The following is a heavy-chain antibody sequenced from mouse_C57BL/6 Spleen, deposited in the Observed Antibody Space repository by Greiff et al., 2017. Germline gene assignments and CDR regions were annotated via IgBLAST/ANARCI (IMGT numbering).Heavy chain of an antibody. D-gene: IGHD2-1*01. CDR1: GYSITSGYD. CDR3: ARDRDYGNYVGYFDV. Sequence: EVQLVESGPGMVKPSQSLSLTCTVTGYSITSGYDWHWIRHFPGNKLEWMGYISYSGSTNYNPSLKSRISITHDTSKNHFFLKLNSVTTEDTATYYCARDRDYGNYVGYFDVWGTGTTVTVSS. CDR2: ISYSGST. J-gene: IGHJ1*03. V-gene: IGHV3-1*01.